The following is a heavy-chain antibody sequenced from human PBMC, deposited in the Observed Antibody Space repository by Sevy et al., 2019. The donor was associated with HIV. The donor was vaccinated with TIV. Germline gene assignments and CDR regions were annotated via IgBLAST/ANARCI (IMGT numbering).Heavy chain of an antibody. CDR2: IVVGSGNI. D-gene: IGHD6-19*01. CDR1: GFTFTSSA. CDR3: AADDIAVTGTGADYYGMDI. V-gene: IGHV1-58*01. J-gene: IGHJ6*02. Sequence: ASVKVSCKASGFTFTSSAVQWVRQARGQRLEWIGWIVVGSGNINDAQKFQERVTITRDMSTSTAYMELSSLRSEDTAVYYCAADDIAVTGTGADYYGMDIWGQGTTVTVSS.